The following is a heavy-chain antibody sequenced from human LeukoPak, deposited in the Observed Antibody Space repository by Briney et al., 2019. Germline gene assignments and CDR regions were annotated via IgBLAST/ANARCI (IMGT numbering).Heavy chain of an antibody. CDR2: ISGSGGNT. V-gene: IGHV3-23*01. CDR3: AKVVSGYHFDY. D-gene: IGHD5-12*01. J-gene: IGHJ4*02. CDR1: GFTFSSYG. Sequence: GGSLRLSCASSGFTFSSYGMSWVRRAPGKGPEWVSGISGSGGNTYYADSVKGRFTISRDNSQNTLYLQMNTLRAEDTAVYYCAKVVSGYHFDYWGQGTLVTVSS.